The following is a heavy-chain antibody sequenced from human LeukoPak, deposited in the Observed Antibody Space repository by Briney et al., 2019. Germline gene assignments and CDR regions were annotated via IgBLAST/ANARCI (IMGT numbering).Heavy chain of an antibody. CDR3: TRSLDY. CDR1: GFTFGSYW. V-gene: IGHV3-7*01. CDR2: IKHDGTEA. Sequence: GGSLRLSCAASGFTFGSYWMDWVRQSSDQGLEWVANIKHDGTEAYYLDSMKGRFTISRDNAKNALFLQMNSLRAEDTAVYYCTRSLDYWGQGTLVTVSS. J-gene: IGHJ4*02.